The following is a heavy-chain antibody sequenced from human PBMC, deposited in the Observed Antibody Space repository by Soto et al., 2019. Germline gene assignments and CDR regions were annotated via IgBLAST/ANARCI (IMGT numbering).Heavy chain of an antibody. J-gene: IGHJ4*01. CDR1: GGSFSGYS. D-gene: IGHD6-13*01. CDR2: INHSGSP. Sequence: ASQTLSLTSAVYGGSFSGYSWSWLRQPPGKGLEWIGEINHSGSPNYNPSLKSRVTISVDTSKNQFSLKMTSVTAADTAVYYCAKDLAAVPKLFDYWARGTMVPGSS. CDR3: AKDLAAVPKLFDY. V-gene: IGHV4-34*01.